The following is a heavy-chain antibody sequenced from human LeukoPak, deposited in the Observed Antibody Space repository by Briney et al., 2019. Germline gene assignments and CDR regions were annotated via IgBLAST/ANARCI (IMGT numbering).Heavy chain of an antibody. Sequence: GASVKVSCKASGYTFTGYYIHWVRQAPGQGLEWMGWINPNSGDTKYEQRFQGRVTMTRDTSISTAYMELTRLRSDDAAVYFCARDSSWGSISYSDYWGQGTLVTVSS. V-gene: IGHV1-2*02. D-gene: IGHD2-2*01. CDR3: ARDSSWGSISYSDY. CDR1: GYTFTGYY. CDR2: INPNSGDT. J-gene: IGHJ4*02.